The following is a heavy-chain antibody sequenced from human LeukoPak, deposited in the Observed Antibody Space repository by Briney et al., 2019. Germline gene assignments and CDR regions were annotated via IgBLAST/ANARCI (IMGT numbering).Heavy chain of an antibody. J-gene: IGHJ4*02. CDR3: ARVGGWEQLAY. CDR1: GGSISTYY. D-gene: IGHD1/OR15-1a*01. V-gene: IGHV3-11*04. Sequence: LSLTCTVSGGSISTYYMSWIRQAPGKGLEWVSYISSNGGTISYADSVKGRFTISRDNANNSLYLQMNSLRAEDTAVYYCARVGGWEQLAYWGQGTLVTVSS. CDR2: ISSNGGTI.